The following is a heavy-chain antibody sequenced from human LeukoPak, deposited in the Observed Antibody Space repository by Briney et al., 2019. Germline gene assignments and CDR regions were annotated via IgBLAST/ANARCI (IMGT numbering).Heavy chain of an antibody. CDR2: INPNSGDT. V-gene: IGHV1-2*02. D-gene: IGHD3-3*01. Sequence: ASVKVSCKASGYTFTGYYMHWVRQAPRQGLEWMGWINPNSGDTNYAQKFQGRVTMTRDTSISTAYMELIRLTSGDTAVYYCAREGSAYAPWGQGTLVTVSS. J-gene: IGHJ5*02. CDR3: AREGSAYAP. CDR1: GYTFTGYY.